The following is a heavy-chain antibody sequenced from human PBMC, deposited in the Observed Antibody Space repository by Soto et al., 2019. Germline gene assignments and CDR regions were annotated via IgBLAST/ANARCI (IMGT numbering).Heavy chain of an antibody. J-gene: IGHJ3*02. CDR3: ARCGYYDSSDAFDI. Sequence: PPETLSLTCADYGRSLSGYYWSSIRQPPGKGLEWIGEINHSGSTNYNPSLKSRVTISVDTSKNQFSLKLSSVTAADTAVYYCARCGYYDSSDAFDIWGQGTMVTVSS. CDR2: INHSGST. CDR1: GRSLSGYY. V-gene: IGHV4-34*01. D-gene: IGHD3-22*01.